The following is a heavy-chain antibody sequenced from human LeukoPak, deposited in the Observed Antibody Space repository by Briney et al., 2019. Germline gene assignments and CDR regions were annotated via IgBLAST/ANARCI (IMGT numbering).Heavy chain of an antibody. CDR2: IIPIFGTA. V-gene: IGHV1-69*05. Sequence: GASVKVSCKASGGTFSSYAISWVRQAPGQGLEWMGGIIPIFGTANYAQKLQGRVTMTTDTSTSTADMELRSLRSDDTAVYYCARRTYSSSSSIFDYWGQGTLVTVSS. D-gene: IGHD6-6*01. CDR1: GGTFSSYA. CDR3: ARRTYSSSSSIFDY. J-gene: IGHJ4*02.